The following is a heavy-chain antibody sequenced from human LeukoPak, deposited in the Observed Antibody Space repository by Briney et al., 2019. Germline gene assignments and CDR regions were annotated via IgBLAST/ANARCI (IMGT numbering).Heavy chain of an antibody. Sequence: GGSLRLSCAASGFTFSSYSINWVRQAPGKGLEWVSYISSFSSTIYYADSVKGRFTISRDNAKNSLYLQMNSLRGEDTAVYYCARGSYGAVDYWGQGTLVTISS. CDR2: ISSFSSTI. CDR3: ARGSYGAVDY. J-gene: IGHJ4*02. V-gene: IGHV3-48*01. D-gene: IGHD4/OR15-4a*01. CDR1: GFTFSSYS.